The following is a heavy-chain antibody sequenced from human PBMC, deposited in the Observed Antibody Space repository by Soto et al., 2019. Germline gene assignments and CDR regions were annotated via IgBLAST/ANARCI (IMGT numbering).Heavy chain of an antibody. CDR2: TYYRSKWYN. CDR1: GDSVSSNSAA. CDR3: ARGREGYCSGGSCLPGLYYYYGMDV. J-gene: IGHJ6*02. D-gene: IGHD2-15*01. Sequence: PSQTLSLTCAISGDSVSSNSAAWNWIRQSPSRGLEWLGRTYYRSKWYNDYAVSVKSRITINPDTSKNQFSLQLNSVTPEDTAVYYCARGREGYCSGGSCLPGLYYYYGMDVWGQGTTVTVSS. V-gene: IGHV6-1*01.